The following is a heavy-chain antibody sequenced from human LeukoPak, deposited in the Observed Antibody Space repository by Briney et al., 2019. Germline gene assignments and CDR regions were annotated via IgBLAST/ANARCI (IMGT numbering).Heavy chain of an antibody. CDR2: ISGSGGST. V-gene: IGHV3-23*01. J-gene: IGHJ4*02. D-gene: IGHD2-2*01. CDR3: AKLLVPAAILDYFDY. Sequence: GGSLRLSCAASGFTFSSYAVSWVRQAPGKGLEWVSAISGSGGSTYYADSVKGRFTISRDNSKNTLYLQMNSLRAEDTAVYYCAKLLVPAAILDYFDYWGQGTLVTVSS. CDR1: GFTFSSYA.